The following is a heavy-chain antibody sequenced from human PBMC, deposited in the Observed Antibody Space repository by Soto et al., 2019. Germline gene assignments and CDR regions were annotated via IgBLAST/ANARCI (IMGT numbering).Heavy chain of an antibody. D-gene: IGHD4-4*01. CDR1: GFTFDDYA. V-gene: IGHV3-9*01. J-gene: IGHJ6*03. CDR2: ISWNRGSI. Sequence: EVQLVESGGGLVQTGRSLRLSCAASGFTFDDYAMHGVRQAPGKGLEWVSGISWNRGSIGYVDSVKGRFTISRDNAKNSLYLQRNRLRDEDTALYYCAKVPHRRSLQYYYYYYMDVWGKEPTVTFSS. CDR3: AKVPHRRSLQYYYYYYMDV.